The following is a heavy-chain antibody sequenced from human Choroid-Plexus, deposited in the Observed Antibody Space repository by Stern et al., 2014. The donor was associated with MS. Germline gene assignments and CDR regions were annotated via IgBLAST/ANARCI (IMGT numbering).Heavy chain of an antibody. CDR1: GFTFGSCA. D-gene: IGHD2/OR15-2a*01. J-gene: IGHJ5*02. Sequence: VQLVESGGGVVQPGRPLRLSCVASGFTFGSCAMHWVRPAPGKGLEGVAGVSYDGSNKYYADSVKGRFTISRDNSQNTLYMQMSSLRPEDTAVYYCAKDRQYLTYFFDHWGQGSLVTVSS. CDR3: AKDRQYLTYFFDH. V-gene: IGHV3-30*18. CDR2: VSYDGSNK.